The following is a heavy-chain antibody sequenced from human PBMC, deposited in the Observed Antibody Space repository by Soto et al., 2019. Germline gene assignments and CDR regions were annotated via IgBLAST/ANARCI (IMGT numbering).Heavy chain of an antibody. J-gene: IGHJ4*02. V-gene: IGHV1-69*04. CDR1: GDTFSFYS. CDR2: VNPILSMS. Sequence: QVQLVQSGAEVKRPGSSVKVSCKASGDTFSFYSINWVRQAPGLGLEWMGRVNPILSMSNYAQRFQGRVTMTADNSTTTAYMERRGLRSEDTAMYYCATTYGSGYRAFDYWGQGALVTVSS. D-gene: IGHD3-10*01. CDR3: ATTYGSGYRAFDY.